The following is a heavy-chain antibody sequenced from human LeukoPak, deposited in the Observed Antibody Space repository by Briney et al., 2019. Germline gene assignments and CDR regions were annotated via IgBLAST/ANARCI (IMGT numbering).Heavy chain of an antibody. V-gene: IGHV3-64*01. CDR2: ISSNGGST. J-gene: IGHJ6*03. D-gene: IGHD2-2*01. CDR1: GFTFSSYA. Sequence: GGSLRLSCAASGFTFSSYAMHWVRQAPGKGLEYVSAISSNGGSTYYANSVKGRFTISRDNSKNTLYLQMGSLRAEDMAVYYCAREVPDCSSTSCQFSMDVWGKGTTVTVSS. CDR3: AREVPDCSSTSCQFSMDV.